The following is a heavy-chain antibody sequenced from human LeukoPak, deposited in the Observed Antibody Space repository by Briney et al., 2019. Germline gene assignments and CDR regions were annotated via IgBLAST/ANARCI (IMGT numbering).Heavy chain of an antibody. CDR2: IYSGGST. CDR3: ARVRWELQGNYFDY. V-gene: IGHV3-53*01. J-gene: IGHJ4*02. CDR1: GFTVSSNY. D-gene: IGHD1-26*01. Sequence: GGSLRLSCAASGFTVSSNYMSWVRQAPGKGLEWVSVIYSGGSTYYADSVKGRFTISRDNSKNTLYLQMNSLRAEDTAVYYCARVRWELQGNYFDYWGQGTLVTVSS.